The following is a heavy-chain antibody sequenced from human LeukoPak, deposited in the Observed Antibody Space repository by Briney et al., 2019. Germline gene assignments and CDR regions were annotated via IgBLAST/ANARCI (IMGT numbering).Heavy chain of an antibody. Sequence: SETLSLTCTVSGGSLSSYYWSWVRQPQGKGLEWIGYIYYSGSTNYNTSLKSRVTISVDTSKNQFSRKLRSVTAADTAVYYCVGSALVVVPAAIGSAFDIWGQGTMVTVSS. CDR2: IYYSGST. J-gene: IGHJ3*02. CDR3: VGSALVVVPAAIGSAFDI. D-gene: IGHD2-2*01. CDR1: GGSLSSYY. V-gene: IGHV4-59*01.